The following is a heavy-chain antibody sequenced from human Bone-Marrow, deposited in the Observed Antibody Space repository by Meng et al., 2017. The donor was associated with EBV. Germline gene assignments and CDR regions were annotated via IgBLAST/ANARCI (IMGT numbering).Heavy chain of an antibody. CDR1: GGSISSSNW. D-gene: IGHD3-16*01. CDR2: IYHSGST. CDR3: AQRERWGLDP. J-gene: IGHJ5*02. V-gene: IGHV4-4*02. Sequence: QVHLPESRPGWWKPAGTLALTCAVSGGSISSSNWWSWVRQPPGKGLEWIGEIYHSGSTSYNPSLESRVTISVDKSKNQVSLKLSSVTAADTAVYYCAQRERWGLDPWGQGTLVTVSS.